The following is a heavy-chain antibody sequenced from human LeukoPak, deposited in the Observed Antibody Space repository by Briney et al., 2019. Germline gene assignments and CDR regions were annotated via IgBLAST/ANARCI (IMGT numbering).Heavy chain of an antibody. D-gene: IGHD6-13*01. Sequence: GGSLRLSCAASGFTFSGSAMHWVRQASGKGLEWVGRIRSKANSYATAYAASVKGRFTISRDDSKNTAYLQMNSLKTEDTVVYYCTTRLAAADYWGQGTLVTVSS. J-gene: IGHJ4*02. CDR3: TTRLAAADY. V-gene: IGHV3-73*01. CDR1: GFTFSGSA. CDR2: IRSKANSYAT.